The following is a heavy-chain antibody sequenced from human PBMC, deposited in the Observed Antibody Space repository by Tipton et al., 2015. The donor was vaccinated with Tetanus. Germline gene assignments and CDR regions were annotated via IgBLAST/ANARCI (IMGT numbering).Heavy chain of an antibody. CDR2: VFRSGSA. D-gene: IGHD2-2*01. Sequence: TLSLTCTVSGGSISIYSWSWIRQPPGKGLEWIGYVFRSGSADYNPSLKSRVNISLDRSENQISLMLTSVTAADTAVYYCARVACSSTSCYSHYFDYWGPGSLVTVSS. V-gene: IGHV4-30-2*01. CDR1: GGSISIYS. J-gene: IGHJ4*02. CDR3: ARVACSSTSCYSHYFDY.